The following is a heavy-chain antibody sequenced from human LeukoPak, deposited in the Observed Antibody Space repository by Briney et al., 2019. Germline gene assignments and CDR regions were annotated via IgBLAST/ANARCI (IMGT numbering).Heavy chain of an antibody. CDR3: ARRPIIIPAAIDDY. J-gene: IGHJ4*02. D-gene: IGHD2-2*01. Sequence: GASVKVSCKASAYTFTGYYIHWVRQAPGQGLERMGWMNPKSGDTSYTQKFQGRVTMTRDTSISTAYMELSRLTSDDTAVYYCARRPIIIPAAIDDYWGQGTLVTVSS. V-gene: IGHV1-2*02. CDR1: AYTFTGYY. CDR2: MNPKSGDT.